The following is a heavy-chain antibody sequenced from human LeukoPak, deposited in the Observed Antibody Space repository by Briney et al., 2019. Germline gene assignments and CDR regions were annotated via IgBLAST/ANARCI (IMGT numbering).Heavy chain of an antibody. CDR3: ARDPGEFAPGVCGYYFLCRDYGMDV. CDR1: GFTFSSYS. V-gene: IGHV3-21*01. J-gene: IGHJ6*02. D-gene: IGHD3-3*01. Sequence: TTGGSLRLSCAASGFTFSSYSMNWVRQAPGKGLEWVSSISSSSSYIYYADSVKGRFTISRDNAKNSLYLQMNSLRAEDTAVYYCARDPGEFAPGVCGYYFLCRDYGMDVWGQGTTVTVSS. CDR2: ISSSSSYI.